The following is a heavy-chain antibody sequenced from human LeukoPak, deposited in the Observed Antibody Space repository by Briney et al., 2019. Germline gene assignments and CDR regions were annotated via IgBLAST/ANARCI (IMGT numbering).Heavy chain of an antibody. V-gene: IGHV3-30*18. CDR2: ISYDGSNK. Sequence: PGGSLRLSCAASGFTFNSYGIHWVRQAPGKGLEWVAVISYDGSNKYYADSVKGRFTISRDNSKNTLYLQMNSLRGEDTAVYYCAKGGYSYTDAFDIWGQGTMVTVSS. CDR1: GFTFNSYG. J-gene: IGHJ3*02. D-gene: IGHD5-18*01. CDR3: AKGGYSYTDAFDI.